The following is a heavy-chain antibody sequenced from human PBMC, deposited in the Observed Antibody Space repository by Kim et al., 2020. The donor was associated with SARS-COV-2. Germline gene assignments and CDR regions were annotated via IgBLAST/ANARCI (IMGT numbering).Heavy chain of an antibody. CDR3: ARMTRYGDYAGYYYGMES. CDR2: MSGRGGPT. J-gene: IGHJ6*02. Sequence: GGSLRLSCAASGFNFTTSEMNWVRQAPGKGLQWISFMSGRGGPTFYADSVQGRFSVSRDNTKRMLYLQMNSLRPVDTAIYYCARMTRYGDYAGYYYGMESGAKEPRSPSL. D-gene: IGHD4-17*01. CDR1: GFNFTTSE. V-gene: IGHV3-48*03.